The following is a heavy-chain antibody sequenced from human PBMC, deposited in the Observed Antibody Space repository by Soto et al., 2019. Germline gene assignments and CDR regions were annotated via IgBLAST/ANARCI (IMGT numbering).Heavy chain of an antibody. Sequence: ASVKVSCKASGYTFTSYGISWVRQAPGQGLEWMGWISAYNGNTNYAQKLQGRVTMTTDTSTSTAYMELRSLRSDDTAVYYCAKARKYDFWSGYPESNYYFDYWGQGTLVTVSS. CDR3: AKARKYDFWSGYPESNYYFDY. J-gene: IGHJ4*02. CDR2: ISAYNGNT. CDR1: GYTFTSYG. V-gene: IGHV1-18*01. D-gene: IGHD3-3*01.